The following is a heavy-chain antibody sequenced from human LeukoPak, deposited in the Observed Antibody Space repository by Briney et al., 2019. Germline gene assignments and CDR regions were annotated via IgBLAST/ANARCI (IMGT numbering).Heavy chain of an antibody. CDR1: GFTFSSYW. CDR3: ARDYYDSSGSRYFDY. V-gene: IGHV3-48*04. D-gene: IGHD3-22*01. Sequence: GGPLRLSCAASGFTFSSYWMAWVRQTPGKGLEWVSYISSSSSTIYYADSVKGRFTISRDNAKNSLYLQMNSLRAEDTAVYYCARDYYDSSGSRYFDYWGQGTLVTVSS. J-gene: IGHJ4*02. CDR2: ISSSSSTI.